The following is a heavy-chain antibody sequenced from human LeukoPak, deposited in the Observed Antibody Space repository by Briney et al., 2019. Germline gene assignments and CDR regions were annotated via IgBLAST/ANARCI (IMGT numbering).Heavy chain of an antibody. D-gene: IGHD3-22*01. V-gene: IGHV4-34*01. Sequence: SETLSLTCAVYGGSFSGYYWSWIRQPPGKGLEWIGEINHSGSTNYNPSLKSRVTISVDTSKNQFSLKLSSVTAADTAVYYCARHFMEVDSSGYYDYWGQGTLVTVSS. J-gene: IGHJ4*02. CDR2: INHSGST. CDR3: ARHFMEVDSSGYYDY. CDR1: GGSFSGYY.